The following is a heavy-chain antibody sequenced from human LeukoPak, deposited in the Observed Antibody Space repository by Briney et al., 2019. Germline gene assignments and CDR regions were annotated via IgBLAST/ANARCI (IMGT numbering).Heavy chain of an antibody. CDR1: GGSFSGYY. D-gene: IGHD3-22*01. Sequence: SETLSLTCAVYGGSFSGYYWSWIRQPPGKGLEWIGEINHSGSTNYNPSLKSGVTISVDTTKNQFSLKLSSVTAADTAVYSCARGRASGGYSRVEYYYYYYGMDVWGQGTTVTVSS. CDR2: INHSGST. CDR3: ARGRASGGYSRVEYYYYYYGMDV. J-gene: IGHJ6*01. V-gene: IGHV4-34*01.